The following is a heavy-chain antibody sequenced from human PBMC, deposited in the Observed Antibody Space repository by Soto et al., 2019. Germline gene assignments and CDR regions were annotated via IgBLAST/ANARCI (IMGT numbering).Heavy chain of an antibody. V-gene: IGHV3-33*01. CDR1: GFTFSSYG. CDR2: IWYDGSNK. Sequence: QVQLVESGGGVVQPGRSLRLSCAASGFTFSSYGMHWVRQAPGKGLEWVAVIWYDGSNKYYADSVKGRFTISRDNSKNTLYLQMNSLRAEDTAVYYCGRDQAVRSSSGDYYYYGMDVWGQGTTVTVSS. D-gene: IGHD6-6*01. CDR3: GRDQAVRSSSGDYYYYGMDV. J-gene: IGHJ6*02.